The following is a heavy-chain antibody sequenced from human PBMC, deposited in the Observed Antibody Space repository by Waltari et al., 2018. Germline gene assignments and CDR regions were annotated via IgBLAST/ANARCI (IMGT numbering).Heavy chain of an antibody. Sequence: QLQLQESGPGLVKPSETLSLTCTVSGGSIGSSRYYGGWIRKPPWKVLKWIGGIYYSGSTYYNPSLKRPVTISVDTSKNKSSLKLSSVTAADTAVYYCAREGMSIAERGDFDYWGQGTLVTVSS. V-gene: IGHV4-39*02. CDR3: AREGMSIAERGDFDY. CDR1: GGSIGSSRYY. J-gene: IGHJ4*02. CDR2: IYYSGST. D-gene: IGHD6-6*01.